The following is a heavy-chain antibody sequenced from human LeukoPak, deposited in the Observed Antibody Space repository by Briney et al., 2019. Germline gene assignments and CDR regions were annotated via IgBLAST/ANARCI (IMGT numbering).Heavy chain of an antibody. D-gene: IGHD5-18*01. CDR2: IDYSGST. J-gene: IGHJ4*02. CDR1: GGSISSSSYY. Sequence: KPSETLSLTYTVSGGSISSSSYYWGWIRQPPGKGLEWIGSIDYSGSTYYNPSLKSRVTISVDTSKNQFSLKLSSVTGADTAVYYCARGGLWLYYFDYWGQGTLVTVSS. CDR3: ARGGLWLYYFDY. V-gene: IGHV4-39*07.